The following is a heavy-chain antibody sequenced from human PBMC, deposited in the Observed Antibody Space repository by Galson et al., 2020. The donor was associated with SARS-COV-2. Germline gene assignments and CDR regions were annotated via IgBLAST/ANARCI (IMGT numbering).Heavy chain of an antibody. CDR2: IGTAGDT. Sequence: GESLKIPCAASGFTFSSYDMHWVRQATGKGLEWVSAIGTAGDTYYPGSVKGRFTISRENAKNSLYLQMNSLRAGDTAVYYCARATYGSGSYYPRIYYYYGMDVWGQGTTVTVSS. J-gene: IGHJ6*02. CDR3: ARATYGSGSYYPRIYYYYGMDV. D-gene: IGHD3-10*01. V-gene: IGHV3-13*01. CDR1: GFTFSSYD.